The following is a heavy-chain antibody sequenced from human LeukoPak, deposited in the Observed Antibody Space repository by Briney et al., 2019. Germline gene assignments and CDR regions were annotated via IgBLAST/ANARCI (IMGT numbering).Heavy chain of an antibody. J-gene: IGHJ4*02. Sequence: PSETLSLTCTVSNGSISSGGYYWSWIRQPPGKSLEWIGYIFHTGNTYYSPSLKSRVTISVDTSKNQFSLNLNSVTAADAAVYYCARGRDTAIPFMFDYWGQGTLVTVSS. CDR3: ARGRDTAIPFMFDY. CDR2: IFHTGNT. CDR1: NGSISSGGYY. V-gene: IGHV4-30-2*01. D-gene: IGHD5-18*01.